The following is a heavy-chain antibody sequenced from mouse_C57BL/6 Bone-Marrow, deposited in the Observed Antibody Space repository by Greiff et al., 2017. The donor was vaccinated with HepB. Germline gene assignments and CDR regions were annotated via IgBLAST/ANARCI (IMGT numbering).Heavy chain of an antibody. J-gene: IGHJ1*03. CDR3: AAPSYYGSSYGYFDV. CDR2: IDPSDSET. V-gene: IGHV1-52*01. CDR1: GYTFTSYW. D-gene: IGHD1-1*01. Sequence: QVQLQQPGAELVRPGSSVKLSCKASGYTFTSYWMHWVKQRPIQGLEWIGNIDPSDSETHYNQKFKDKATLTVDKSSSTACMQLSSLTSEDSAVYYCAAPSYYGSSYGYFDVWGTGTTVTVSS.